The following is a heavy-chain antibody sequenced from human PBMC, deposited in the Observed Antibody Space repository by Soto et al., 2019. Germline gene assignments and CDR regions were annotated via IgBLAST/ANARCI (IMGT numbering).Heavy chain of an antibody. J-gene: IGHJ3*02. CDR1: GFTFSNAW. CDR2: IKSKTDGGTT. D-gene: IGHD2-2*01. V-gene: IGHV3-15*01. Sequence: EVQLVESGGGLVKPGGSLRLSCAASGFTFSNAWMSWVRQAPGKGLEWVGRIKSKTDGGTTDYAAPVKGRFTISRDDSKNTLYLQMNSLKTEDTAVYYCTTDLIVVVPAAADAFDIWGQGTMVTVSS. CDR3: TTDLIVVVPAAADAFDI.